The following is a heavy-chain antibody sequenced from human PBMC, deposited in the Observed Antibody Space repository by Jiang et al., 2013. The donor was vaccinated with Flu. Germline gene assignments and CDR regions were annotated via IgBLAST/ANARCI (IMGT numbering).Heavy chain of an antibody. J-gene: IGHJ4*02. CDR1: GYSFYGHW. D-gene: IGHD1-1*01. Sequence: SLRISCKGFGYSFYGHWIGWVRQMPGKGLEWMGIIYPDDSQATYIPSFQGQVTISADKSLSTAYLQWSSLKASDTGIYYCARRPFHGTPDYWGQGTLVTVSS. CDR3: ARRPFHGTPDY. V-gene: IGHV5-51*01. CDR2: IYPDDSQA.